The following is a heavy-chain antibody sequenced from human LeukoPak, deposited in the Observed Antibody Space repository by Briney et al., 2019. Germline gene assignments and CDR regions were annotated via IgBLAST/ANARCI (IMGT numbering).Heavy chain of an antibody. D-gene: IGHD4-11*01. CDR3: ARDGHWEVTRGHYFDY. J-gene: IGHJ4*02. CDR1: GFTFSNYW. V-gene: IGHV3-7*01. CDR2: IKVDGSET. Sequence: GGSLRLSCAASGFTFSNYWMSWVRQVPGKGLEWLANIKVDGSETYYVDSLKGRFTISRDNAKNSVYLQMNSLRVEDTGVYYCARDGHWEVTRGHYFDYWGQGTLVTVSS.